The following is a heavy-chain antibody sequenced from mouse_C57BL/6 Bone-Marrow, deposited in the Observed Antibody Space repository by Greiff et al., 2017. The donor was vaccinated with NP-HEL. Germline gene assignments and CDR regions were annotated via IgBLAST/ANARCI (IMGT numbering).Heavy chain of an antibody. CDR3: ARWVGLGFYWYFDV. J-gene: IGHJ1*03. Sequence: EVQLQQSGPELVKPGASVKIPCKASGYTFTDYNMDWVKQSHGKSLEWIGDINPNNGGTIYNQKFKGKATLTVDKSSSTAYMELRSLTSEDTAVYYCARWVGLGFYWYFDVWGTGTTVTVSS. V-gene: IGHV1-18*01. CDR1: GYTFTDYN. D-gene: IGHD4-1*01. CDR2: INPNNGGT.